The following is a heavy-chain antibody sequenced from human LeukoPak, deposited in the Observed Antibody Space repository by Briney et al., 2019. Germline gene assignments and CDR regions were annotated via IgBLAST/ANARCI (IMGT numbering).Heavy chain of an antibody. CDR2: INRSGST. CDR1: GGSFSGYY. CDR3: ARAWSSGGYHDY. D-gene: IGHD2-15*01. Sequence: SETLSLTCAVYGGSFSGYYWSWFRQPPGKGLEWIGEINRSGSTNYNPSLKSRFTISVDTSKNQFSLKLNSVTAAGTAVYYCARAWSSGGYHDYWGQGALVTVSS. V-gene: IGHV4-34*01. J-gene: IGHJ4*02.